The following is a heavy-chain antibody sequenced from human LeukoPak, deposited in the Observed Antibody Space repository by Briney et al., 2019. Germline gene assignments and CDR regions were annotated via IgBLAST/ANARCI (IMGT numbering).Heavy chain of an antibody. CDR1: GFTFSSYW. J-gene: IGHJ4*02. V-gene: IGHV3-7*04. CDR3: ARGDILTGYYNYY. CDR2: IKQDGSEE. D-gene: IGHD3-9*01. Sequence: GGSLRLSCAASGFTFSSYWMSWVRQAPGKGLEWVANIKQDGSEEYYVDSVKGRFTISRDNAKNSLYLQMNSLRAEDTAVYYCARGDILTGYYNYYWGQGTLVTVSS.